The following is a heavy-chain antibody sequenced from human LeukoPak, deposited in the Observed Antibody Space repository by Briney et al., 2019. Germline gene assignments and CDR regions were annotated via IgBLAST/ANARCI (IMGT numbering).Heavy chain of an antibody. D-gene: IGHD3-22*01. Sequence: GGSLRLSCAASGFTFSSYGMHWVRQAPGKGLEWVAVIWYDGSNKYYADSVKGRFTISRDNSKNTLYLQMNSLRAEDTAVYYCARTYLFDSSGYCFDYWGQGTLVTVSS. V-gene: IGHV3-33*01. J-gene: IGHJ4*02. CDR1: GFTFSSYG. CDR2: IWYDGSNK. CDR3: ARTYLFDSSGYCFDY.